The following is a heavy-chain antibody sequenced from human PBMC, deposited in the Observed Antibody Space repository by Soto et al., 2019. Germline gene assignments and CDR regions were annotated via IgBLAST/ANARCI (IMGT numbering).Heavy chain of an antibody. V-gene: IGHV1-2*02. CDR3: ASLWAPWARPYNWFDP. D-gene: IGHD2-21*01. Sequence: ASVKVSCKASGYTFTGYYMHWVRQAPGQGLEWMGWINPNSGGTNYAQKFQGSVTMTRDTSISTAYMELSRLRSDDTAVYYCASLWAPWARPYNWFDPWGQGTLVTVSS. CDR2: INPNSGGT. J-gene: IGHJ5*02. CDR1: GYTFTGYY.